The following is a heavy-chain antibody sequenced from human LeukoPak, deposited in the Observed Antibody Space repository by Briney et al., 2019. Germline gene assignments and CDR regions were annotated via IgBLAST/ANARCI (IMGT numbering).Heavy chain of an antibody. V-gene: IGHV3-30*04. CDR1: GFTFSSYA. CDR2: ISYDGSNK. J-gene: IGHJ4*02. Sequence: GGSLRLSCAASGFTFSSYAMHWVRQALGKGLEWVAVISYDGSNKYYADSVKGRFTISRDNSKNTLYLQMNSLRAEDTAVYYCASSIAVAGPRGNFDYWGQGTLVTVSS. D-gene: IGHD6-19*01. CDR3: ASSIAVAGPRGNFDY.